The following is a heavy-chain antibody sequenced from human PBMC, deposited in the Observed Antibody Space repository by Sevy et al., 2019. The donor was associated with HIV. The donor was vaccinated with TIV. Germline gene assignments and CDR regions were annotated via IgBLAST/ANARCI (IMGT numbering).Heavy chain of an antibody. CDR1: GFTFSNYA. CDR3: AKEWTQLCDWYGELDY. V-gene: IGHV3-23*01. J-gene: IGHJ4*01. Sequence: GGSLRLSCAASGFTFSNYAMSWVRQAPGKGLEWVSSIRISGGNTYYSDSVKGRFTISRDNSKNTLYLKMNSLRAEDTAVYYCAKEWTQLCDWYGELDYWGHGSLVTVSS. CDR2: IRISGGNT. D-gene: IGHD6-19*01.